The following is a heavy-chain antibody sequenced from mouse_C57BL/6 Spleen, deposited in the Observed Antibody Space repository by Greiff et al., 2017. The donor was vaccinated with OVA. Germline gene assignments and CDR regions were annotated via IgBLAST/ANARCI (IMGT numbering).Heavy chain of an antibody. Sequence: ESGPGLVKPSQSLSLTCSVTGYSITSGYYWNWIRQFPGNKLEWMGYISYDGSNNYNPSLKNRISITRDTSKNQFFLKLNSVTTEDTATYYCARVVTWYFDVWGTGTTVTVSS. D-gene: IGHD2-3*01. CDR1: GYSITSGYY. V-gene: IGHV3-6*01. J-gene: IGHJ1*03. CDR3: ARVVTWYFDV. CDR2: ISYDGSN.